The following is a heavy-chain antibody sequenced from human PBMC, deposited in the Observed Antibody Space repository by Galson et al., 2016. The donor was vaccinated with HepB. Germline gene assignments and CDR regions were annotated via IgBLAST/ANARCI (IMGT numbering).Heavy chain of an antibody. CDR2: IGTAGDT. CDR1: GFTFSSYD. Sequence: SLRLSCAASGFTFSSYDMHWVRQATGKGLEWVSTIGTAGDTYYPGSVKGRLTLSRENAKNPLYLQMNSLRAADTAVYYCGREAARPGDWYFDLWGRGTLVTVSS. CDR3: GREAARPGDWYFDL. V-gene: IGHV3-13*01. J-gene: IGHJ2*01. D-gene: IGHD6-6*01.